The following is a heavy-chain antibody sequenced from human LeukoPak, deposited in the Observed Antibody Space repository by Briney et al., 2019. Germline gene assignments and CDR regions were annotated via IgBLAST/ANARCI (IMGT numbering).Heavy chain of an antibody. CDR1: GFTFSSYD. J-gene: IGHJ4*02. CDR2: IGTAGDT. V-gene: IGHV3-13*01. D-gene: IGHD2-21*02. Sequence: GGSLRLSCAASGFTFSSYDMHWVRQATGKGLERVSAIGTAGDTYYPGSVKGRFTISRENAKNSLYLQMNSLRAGDTAVYYCARGWGPAYCGGDCHRHFDYWGQGTLVTVSS. CDR3: ARGWGPAYCGGDCHRHFDY.